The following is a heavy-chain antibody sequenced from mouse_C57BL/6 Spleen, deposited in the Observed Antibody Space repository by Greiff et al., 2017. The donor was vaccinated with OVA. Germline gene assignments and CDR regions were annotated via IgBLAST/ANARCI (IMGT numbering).Heavy chain of an antibody. D-gene: IGHD2-4*01. CDR2: IWTGGGT. Sequence: VKLVESGPGLVAPSQSLSITCTVSGFSLTSYAISWVRQPPGKGLEWLGVIWTGGGTNYNSALKSRLSISKDNSKSQVFLKMNSLQTDDTARYYCARNYDYDGDWYFDVWGTGTTVTVSS. CDR3: ARNYDYDGDWYFDV. CDR1: GFSLTSYA. V-gene: IGHV2-9-1*01. J-gene: IGHJ1*03.